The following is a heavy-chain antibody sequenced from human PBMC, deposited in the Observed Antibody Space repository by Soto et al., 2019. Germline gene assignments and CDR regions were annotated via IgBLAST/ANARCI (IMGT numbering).Heavy chain of an antibody. Sequence: PGGSLRLSCAASGFTFSSYWMHWVRQAPGKGLVWVSRINSDGSSTSYADSVKGRFTISRDNAKNTLYLQMNSLRAEDTAVYYCARDSPPDDFWSGFDYRRGYYYYMDVWGKGTTVTVSS. V-gene: IGHV3-74*01. J-gene: IGHJ6*03. CDR1: GFTFSSYW. CDR2: INSDGSST. CDR3: ARDSPPDDFWSGFDYRRGYYYYMDV. D-gene: IGHD3-3*01.